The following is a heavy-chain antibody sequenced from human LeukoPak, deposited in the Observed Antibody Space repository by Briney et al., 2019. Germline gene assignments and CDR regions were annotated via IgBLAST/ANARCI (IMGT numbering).Heavy chain of an antibody. J-gene: IGHJ4*02. CDR2: INWNGGST. V-gene: IGHV3-20*04. CDR1: GFTFGDYA. D-gene: IGHD3-22*01. CDR3: ARMDSSGYFDY. Sequence: GGSLRLSCTASGFTFGDYAMSWVRQVPGKGLEWVSGINWNGGSTGNADSVKGRFTIPRDNAKNSLYLQMNSLRAEDTAVYYCARMDSSGYFDYWGQGTLVTVSS.